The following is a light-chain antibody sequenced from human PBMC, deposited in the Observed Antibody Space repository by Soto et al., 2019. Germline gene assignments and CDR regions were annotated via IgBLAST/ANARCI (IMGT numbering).Light chain of an antibody. CDR3: QQYGRSPRT. Sequence: EIVMTQSPASLSVPPGERATLSCRASQSVSTNFAWYLQKPGQAPRLLIYGASTRATGIPARFGGSGSGTEFTLTISRLEPEDFAVYYCQQYGRSPRTFGQGTKVDIK. CDR1: QSVSTN. CDR2: GAS. V-gene: IGKV3-15*01. J-gene: IGKJ1*01.